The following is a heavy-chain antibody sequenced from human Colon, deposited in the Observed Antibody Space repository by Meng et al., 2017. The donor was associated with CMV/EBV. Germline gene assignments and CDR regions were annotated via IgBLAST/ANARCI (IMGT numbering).Heavy chain of an antibody. Sequence: GESLKISCAASGFTFTSYWMSWVRQAPGKGLEWVASIKQDGSEQYYVDSVKGRFTISRDHTKNSLFLQMNSLRAEDTAVYYCALRLRNSDGMDVWGQGTTVTVSS. CDR1: GFTFTSYW. CDR2: IKQDGSEQ. J-gene: IGHJ6*02. D-gene: IGHD3-16*01. CDR3: ALRLRNSDGMDV. V-gene: IGHV3-7*01.